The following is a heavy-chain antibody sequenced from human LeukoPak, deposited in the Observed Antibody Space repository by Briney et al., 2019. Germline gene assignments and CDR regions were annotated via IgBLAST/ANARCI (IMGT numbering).Heavy chain of an antibody. CDR1: GFPFSSNY. V-gene: IGHV3-53*01. Sequence: PGGSLSLSCAASGFPFSSNYMSWVRQAPGKGLEWVSVIYSGGSTYYADSVKGRFTISRDNSKNTLYLQMNSLRAEDTAVYYCARGIAVAGTVLWYYWGQGTLVTVSS. D-gene: IGHD6-19*01. CDR2: IYSGGST. CDR3: ARGIAVAGTVLWYY. J-gene: IGHJ4*02.